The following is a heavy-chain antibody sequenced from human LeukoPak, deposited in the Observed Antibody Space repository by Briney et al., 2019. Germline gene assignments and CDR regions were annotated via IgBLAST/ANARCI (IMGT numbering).Heavy chain of an antibody. Sequence: SQTLSLTCAISGDSVSNNTTVWSWLRQSPTRGLEWLGRTYYRSKWYNGYAGSVQSRITVSPDTSKNQFSLQLNSVTPEDTAVYYCARGGRGLDPWGQGTLVTVSS. CDR1: GDSVSNNTTV. J-gene: IGHJ5*02. V-gene: IGHV6-1*01. D-gene: IGHD3-10*01. CDR3: ARGGRGLDP. CDR2: TYYRSKWYN.